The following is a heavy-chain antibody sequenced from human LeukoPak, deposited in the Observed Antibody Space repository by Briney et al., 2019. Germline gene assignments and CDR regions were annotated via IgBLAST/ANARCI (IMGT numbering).Heavy chain of an antibody. D-gene: IGHD3-9*01. CDR2: IYTSGST. Sequence: SETLSLTCTVSGGSISSYYWSWIRQPAGKGLEWIGRIYTSGSTNYNPSLKSRVTMSVDTSKNQFSLKLSSVTAADTAVYYCARDLFYDILTDYNYWDQGTLVTVSS. V-gene: IGHV4-4*07. J-gene: IGHJ4*02. CDR1: GGSISSYY. CDR3: ARDLFYDILTDYNY.